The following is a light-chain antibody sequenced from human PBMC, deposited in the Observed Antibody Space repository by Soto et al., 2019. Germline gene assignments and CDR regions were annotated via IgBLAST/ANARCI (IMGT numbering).Light chain of an antibody. V-gene: IGKV3-11*01. CDR3: QQYNNWPLYT. J-gene: IGKJ2*01. CDR1: QSVSNS. CDR2: DAS. Sequence: EIVLTQSPATLSLSPGERATLSCRAGQSVSNSLAWYQQKPGQAPRLLIYDASNRATDIPARFSGSGSGTDFTLTISSLEPEDFAVYYCQQYNNWPLYTFGQGTKLEIK.